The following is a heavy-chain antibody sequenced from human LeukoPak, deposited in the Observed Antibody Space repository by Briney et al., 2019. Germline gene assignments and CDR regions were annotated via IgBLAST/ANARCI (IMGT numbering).Heavy chain of an antibody. CDR1: GFTFSSYS. Sequence: TGGSLRLSCAASGFTFSSYSMNWVRQAPGKGLEWVSSISSSSSYIYYADSVKGRFTISRDNAKNSLYLQMNSLRAEDTAVYYCAREVEGYSSSSEDYWGREPWSPSPQ. J-gene: IGHJ4*02. CDR3: AREVEGYSSSSEDY. V-gene: IGHV3-21*01. D-gene: IGHD6-6*01. CDR2: ISSSSSYI.